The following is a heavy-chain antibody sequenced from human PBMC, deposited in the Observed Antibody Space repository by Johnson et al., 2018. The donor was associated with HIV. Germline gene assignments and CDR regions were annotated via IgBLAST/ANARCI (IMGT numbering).Heavy chain of an antibody. CDR2: IKYDGSEK. CDR1: GFTFSSYW. CDR3: YCTDHCGAGSESKCTFDV. Sequence: VQLVESGGGLVQPGGSLRLSCAASGFTFSSYWMSWVRQAPGKGLEWVAKIKYDGSEKYYADSVKGRFTISRDNAKNTLYLQMNSLSQDDPAFYSCYCTDHCGAGSESKCTFDVWGQGTMVTVSS. V-gene: IGHV3-7*03. D-gene: IGHD3-10*01. J-gene: IGHJ3*01.